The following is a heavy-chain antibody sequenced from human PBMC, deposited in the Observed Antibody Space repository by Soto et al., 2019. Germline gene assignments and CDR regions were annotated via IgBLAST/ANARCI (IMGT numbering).Heavy chain of an antibody. CDR1: GGTFSSYA. D-gene: IGHD5-12*01. J-gene: IGHJ6*02. CDR2: IIPIFGTA. CDR3: ARDWEWLRLNYYYGMDV. Sequence: GASVKVSCKASGGTFSSYAISWVRQAPGQGLEWMGGIIPIFGTANYAQKFQGRVTITADKSTSTAYMELSSLRSEDTAVYYCARDWEWLRLNYYYGMDVWGQGTTVTVSS. V-gene: IGHV1-69*06.